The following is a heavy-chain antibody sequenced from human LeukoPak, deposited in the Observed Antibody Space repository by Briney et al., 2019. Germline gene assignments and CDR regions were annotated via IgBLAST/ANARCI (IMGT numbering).Heavy chain of an antibody. D-gene: IGHD3-10*01. CDR2: INPNSGNT. CDR1: GYAFPGYY. J-gene: IGHJ4*02. V-gene: IGHV1-8*02. CDR3: ARVGRMVRGVIWSRNYYFDY. Sequence: GASVKVSCKASGYAFPGYYMHWVRQAPGQGLEWMGWINPNSGNTGYAQKFQGRVTMTRNTSISTAYMELSSLRSEDTAVYYCARVGRMVRGVIWSRNYYFDYWGQGTLVTVSS.